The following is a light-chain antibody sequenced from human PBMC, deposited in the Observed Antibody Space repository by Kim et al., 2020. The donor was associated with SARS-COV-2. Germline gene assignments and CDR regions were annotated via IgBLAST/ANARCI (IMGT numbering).Light chain of an antibody. Sequence: VTISCSGSSSNIGSNTVNWYQQLPGTAPKLLIYSKNQRPSGVPDRFSGSKSGTSASLAISGLQSEDEADYYCAAWDDSLNGPYVVFGGGTQLTVL. J-gene: IGLJ2*01. V-gene: IGLV1-44*01. CDR3: AAWDDSLNGPYVV. CDR1: SSNIGSNT. CDR2: SKN.